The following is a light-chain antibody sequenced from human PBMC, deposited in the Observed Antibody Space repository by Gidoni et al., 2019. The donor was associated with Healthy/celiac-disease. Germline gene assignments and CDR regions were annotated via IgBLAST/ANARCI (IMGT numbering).Light chain of an antibody. CDR1: SSDVGSYNR. V-gene: IGLV2-18*01. Sequence: QSALTQPPSVSGSPGQSVTISCTGTSSDVGSYNRVAWYQQLPGTAPKLMIYEVSNRPSGVPDRFSGSKSGNTASLTISGLQAEDEADYYCSLYTSSSTPVVFGGGTKLTVL. CDR3: SLYTSSSTPVV. CDR2: EVS. J-gene: IGLJ2*01.